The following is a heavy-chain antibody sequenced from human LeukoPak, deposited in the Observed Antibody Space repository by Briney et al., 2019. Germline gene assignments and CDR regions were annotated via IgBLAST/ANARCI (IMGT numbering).Heavy chain of an antibody. Sequence: ASVKVSCKASGYTFTSYGISWVRQAPGQGLEWMGWISAYNGNTNYAQRLQGRVTMTTDTSTSTAYMELRSLRSDDTAVYYCARDGAAADPINWFDPRGQGTLVTVSS. CDR1: GYTFTSYG. D-gene: IGHD6-13*01. CDR2: ISAYNGNT. CDR3: ARDGAAADPINWFDP. J-gene: IGHJ5*02. V-gene: IGHV1-18*01.